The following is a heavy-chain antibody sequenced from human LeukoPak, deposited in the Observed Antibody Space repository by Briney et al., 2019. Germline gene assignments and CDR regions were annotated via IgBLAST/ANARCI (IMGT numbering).Heavy chain of an antibody. CDR3: ARRNYDFGVYDP. D-gene: IGHD3-3*01. J-gene: IGHJ5*02. CDR2: ISSSSSYI. CDR1: GFTFSSYS. V-gene: IGHV3-21*01. Sequence: GRSLRLSCAASGFTFSSYSMNWVRQAPGKGLEWVSSISSSSSYIYYADSVKGRFTISRDNAKNSLYLQMNSLRAEDTAVYYCARRNYDFGVYDPWGQGTLVTVSS.